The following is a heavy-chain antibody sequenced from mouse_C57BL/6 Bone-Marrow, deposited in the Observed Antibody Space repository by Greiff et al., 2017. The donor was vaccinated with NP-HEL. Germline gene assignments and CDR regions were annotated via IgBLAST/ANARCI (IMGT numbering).Heavy chain of an antibody. J-gene: IGHJ2*01. D-gene: IGHD1-1*01. CDR3: AREGITTVVAHFDY. V-gene: IGHV1-50*01. CDR1: GYTFTSYW. Sequence: QVQLQQPGAELVKPGASVKLSCKASGYTFTSYWMQWVKQRPGQGLEWIGEIDPSDGYTNYNQKFKGKATLTVDTSSSTAYMQLSSLTSEDSAVYYCAREGITTVVAHFDYWGQGTTLTVSS. CDR2: IDPSDGYT.